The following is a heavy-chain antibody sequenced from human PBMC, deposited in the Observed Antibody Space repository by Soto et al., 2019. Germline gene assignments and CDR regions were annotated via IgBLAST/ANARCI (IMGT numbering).Heavy chain of an antibody. CDR1: GGSISSGGYY. CDR2: IYYSGST. CDR3: ARAHRQQWLVVVYYYGMDV. Sequence: PSETLSLTCTVSGGSISSGGYYWSWIRQHPGKGLEWIGYIYYSGSTYYNPSLKSRVTISVDTSKNQFSLKLSSVTAADTAVYYCARAHRQQWLVVVYYYGMDVWGQGTTVTVSS. D-gene: IGHD6-19*01. J-gene: IGHJ6*02. V-gene: IGHV4-31*03.